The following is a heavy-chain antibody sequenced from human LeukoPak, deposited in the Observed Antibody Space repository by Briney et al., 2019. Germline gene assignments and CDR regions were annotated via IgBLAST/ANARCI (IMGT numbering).Heavy chain of an antibody. CDR2: IRYDGSNK. J-gene: IGHJ4*02. Sequence: GGSLRLSCAASGFTFSSYGMHWVRQAPGKGLEWVAFIRYDGSNKYYADSVKGRFTISRDNSKNTLYLQMNSLRAEDTAVYYCAKAMYYYDSSGPEFDYWGQGTLVTVSS. D-gene: IGHD3-22*01. CDR1: GFTFSSYG. CDR3: AKAMYYYDSSGPEFDY. V-gene: IGHV3-30*02.